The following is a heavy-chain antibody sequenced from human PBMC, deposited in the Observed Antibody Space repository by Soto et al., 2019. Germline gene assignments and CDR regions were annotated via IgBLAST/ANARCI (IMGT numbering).Heavy chain of an antibody. D-gene: IGHD3-3*02. V-gene: IGHV3-48*01. CDR2: ISGSSSAI. J-gene: IGHJ4*02. CDR1: GFTFSGYS. CDR3: ARVESRIASRSGY. Sequence: EVQLVESGGGLVQPGGSLRLSCAASGFTFSGYSMNWVRQAPGKGLEWISYISGSSSAIYYADSVKGRFTISRDNAKNSLYLQTTSLRAEDTAVYYGARVESRIASRSGYWGQGTLVTVSS.